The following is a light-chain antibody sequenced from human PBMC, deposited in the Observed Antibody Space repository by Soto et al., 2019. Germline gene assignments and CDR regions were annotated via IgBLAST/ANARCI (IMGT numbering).Light chain of an antibody. CDR1: QSVRSSF. J-gene: IGKJ2*01. CDR2: GAS. V-gene: IGKV3-20*01. CDR3: QQYGSSPGT. Sequence: EIVLTQSPGTLSLSPGERATLSCRASQSVRSSFLAWYQQKPGQAPSLLIYGASTRAPGIPDRFSGGGSGTDFTLTISRLEPEDFAVYYCQQYGSSPGTFGQGTKREIK.